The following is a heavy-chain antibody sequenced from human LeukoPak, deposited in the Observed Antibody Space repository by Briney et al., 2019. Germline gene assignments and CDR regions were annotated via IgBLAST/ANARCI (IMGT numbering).Heavy chain of an antibody. D-gene: IGHD2-2*01. CDR3: ARDIRVVVPAAVDY. V-gene: IGHV1-18*01. CDR1: GYTFTSYG. CDR2: ISAYNGNT. Sequence: ASVKVSCKASGYTFTSYGISWVRQAHGQGLEWMGWISAYNGNTNYAQKLQGRVTMTTDTSTSTAYMELRSLRSDDTAVYYCARDIRVVVPAAVDYWGQGTLVTVSS. J-gene: IGHJ4*02.